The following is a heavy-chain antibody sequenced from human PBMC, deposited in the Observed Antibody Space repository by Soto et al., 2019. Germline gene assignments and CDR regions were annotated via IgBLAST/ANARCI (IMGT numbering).Heavy chain of an antibody. V-gene: IGHV1-18*01. D-gene: IGHD3-10*01. J-gene: IGHJ4*02. CDR3: TRGAGQGSGSYD. CDR2: VSAYNGNT. Sequence: QVKLVQSGAEVKKPGASVKVSCKASGYIFTSYGITWVRQAPGQGLEWMGWVSAYNGNTKYAQKLQGRVTMSTDTSTSTAYRELRSLRSDDTAVYYCTRGAGQGSGSYDWGQGTLVTVSS. CDR1: GYIFTSYG.